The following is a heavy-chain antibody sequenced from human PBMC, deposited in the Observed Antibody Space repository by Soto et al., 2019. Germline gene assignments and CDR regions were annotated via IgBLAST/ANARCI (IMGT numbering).Heavy chain of an antibody. Sequence: EVQLVESGGGLVQPGGSLRLSCAASGFTFSSSEMYWVRQAPGKGLEWMSYIHPGGQTIFYAESVKGRFTISRYNAKDSVYLPMNSLRAEETAVYYCARRGSRWGRGTRVTVSS. CDR2: IHPGGQTI. J-gene: IGHJ3*01. D-gene: IGHD2-15*01. CDR3: ARRGSR. V-gene: IGHV3-48*03. CDR1: GFTFSSSE.